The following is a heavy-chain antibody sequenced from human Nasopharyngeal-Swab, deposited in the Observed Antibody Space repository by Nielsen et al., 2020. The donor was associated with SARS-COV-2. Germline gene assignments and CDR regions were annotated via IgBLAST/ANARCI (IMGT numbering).Heavy chain of an antibody. D-gene: IGHD2-21*02. Sequence: GESLKISCAASGFTFSDSAIHWVRQASGKRLEWVGRLRSKGHNYATAYAASVKGRFIIFRDDPTNTAYLQMNSLKTEDTAVYYCTRCGGGCYSGRDYWGQGTLVTVSS. V-gene: IGHV3-73*01. CDR3: TRCGGGCYSGRDY. J-gene: IGHJ4*02. CDR1: GFTFSDSA. CDR2: LRSKGHNYAT.